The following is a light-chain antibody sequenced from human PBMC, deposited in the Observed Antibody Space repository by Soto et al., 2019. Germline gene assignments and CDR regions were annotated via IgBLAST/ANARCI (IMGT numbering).Light chain of an antibody. Sequence: EIVLTQSPGTLSLSPGERGTLSCRASQSVSSNYLTWYQQKPGQAPRLLIYSAFSRATGIPDRFSGSGSGTDFTITISRLEPENLTVYDCQYYGSSPWTFGQGTKVESK. CDR2: SAF. CDR3: QYYGSSPWT. CDR1: QSVSSNY. J-gene: IGKJ1*01. V-gene: IGKV3-20*01.